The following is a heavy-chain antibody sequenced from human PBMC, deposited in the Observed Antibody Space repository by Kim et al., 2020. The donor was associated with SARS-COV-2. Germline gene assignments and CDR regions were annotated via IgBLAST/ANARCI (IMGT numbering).Heavy chain of an antibody. CDR2: ISYDGSNK. CDR3: ANRYGSGSYYDRYP. D-gene: IGHD3-10*01. V-gene: IGHV3-30*18. J-gene: IGHJ5*02. Sequence: GGSLRLSCAASGFTFSSYGMHWVRQAPGKGLEWVAVISYDGSNKYYADSVKGRFTISRDNSKNTLYLQMNSLRAEDTAVYYCANRYGSGSYYDRYPWGQGTLVTVSS. CDR1: GFTFSSYG.